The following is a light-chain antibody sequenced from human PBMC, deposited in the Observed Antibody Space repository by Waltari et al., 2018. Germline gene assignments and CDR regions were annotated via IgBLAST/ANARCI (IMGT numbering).Light chain of an antibody. Sequence: DIQLTQSPSFLSASVGDRVTITCRASQGIRSYLAWYQQKPGKAPNLLIYAASTLQSGVPSRFSGSGSGTEFTLTISSLQPEDFATYYYQQLNSYPRTFGGGTKVEIK. CDR3: QQLNSYPRT. J-gene: IGKJ4*01. CDR2: AAS. V-gene: IGKV1-9*01. CDR1: QGIRSY.